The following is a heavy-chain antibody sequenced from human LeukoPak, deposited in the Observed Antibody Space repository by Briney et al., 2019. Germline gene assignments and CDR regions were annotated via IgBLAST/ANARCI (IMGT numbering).Heavy chain of an antibody. CDR3: ARAGIVRGVIIDYYGMDV. CDR1: GGSISSYY. D-gene: IGHD3-10*01. V-gene: IGHV4-59*01. CDR2: IYYSGST. Sequence: TSETLSLTCTVSGGSISSYYWSWIRQPPGKGLEWIGYIYYSGSTNYNPSLKSRVTISVDTSKNQFSLKLSSVTAADTAVYYCARAGIVRGVIIDYYGMDVWGQGTTVTVSS. J-gene: IGHJ6*02.